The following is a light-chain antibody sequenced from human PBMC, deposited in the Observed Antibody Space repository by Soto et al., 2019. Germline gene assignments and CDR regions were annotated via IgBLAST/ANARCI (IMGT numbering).Light chain of an antibody. V-gene: IGLV1-44*01. CDR3: QSYDSSLSGSV. J-gene: IGLJ3*02. Sequence: QSVLTQPPSASGTPGQRVTISCSGRSSNIGSNSVNWYQQLPGMAPRLVIQSNNQRPSGVPDRFSGSKSGTSASLAISGLQSEDEADYYCQSYDSSLSGSVFGGGTKLTVL. CDR2: SNN. CDR1: SSNIGSNS.